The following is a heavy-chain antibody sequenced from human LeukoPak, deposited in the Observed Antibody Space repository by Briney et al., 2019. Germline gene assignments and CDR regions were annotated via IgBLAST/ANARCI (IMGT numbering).Heavy chain of an antibody. J-gene: IGHJ4*02. CDR3: APDLRGSDWSLDY. V-gene: IGHV3-23*01. CDR2: ISGSGGST. D-gene: IGHD3-9*01. Sequence: PGGSLRLSCATSGFSFSSYAMSWVRQAPGKGLEWVSSISGSGGSTYYADSVNGRFTISRDNSKTTLYLQMNSLRAEDTAVYYCAPDLRGSDWSLDYWGQGTLVTVSS. CDR1: GFSFSSYA.